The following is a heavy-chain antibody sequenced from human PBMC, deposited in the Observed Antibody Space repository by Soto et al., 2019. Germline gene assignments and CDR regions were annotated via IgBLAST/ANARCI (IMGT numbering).Heavy chain of an antibody. CDR1: GGSISSGGYY. J-gene: IGHJ4*02. CDR2: ISYSGST. CDR3: ARDALSRDSI. Sequence: QVQLQESGPGLVKPSQTLSLTCTVSGGSISSGGYYWSWFRQHPGKGLEWIGYISYSGSTYYNPSLTSRLTISVDTSKNQFSLKLSSVTAADTAVYYCARDALSRDSIWGQGTLVTVSS. D-gene: IGHD3-22*01. V-gene: IGHV4-31*03.